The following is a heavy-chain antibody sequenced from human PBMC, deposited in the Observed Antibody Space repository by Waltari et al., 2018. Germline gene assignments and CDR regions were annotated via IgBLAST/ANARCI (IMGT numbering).Heavy chain of an antibody. J-gene: IGHJ6*02. CDR2: IGTVGDT. D-gene: IGHD3-3*01. CDR3: ARAKPSGYKYWYYYDMDV. V-gene: IGHV3-13*01. Sequence: EVQLVESGGALVQSGGSLRLSCAASGSFLSTYATPCVRQTTGKGLEWVSVIGTVGDTYYPDSVKGRFTISRENAKNSLYLQMNNLRAGDTAVYYCARAKPSGYKYWYYYDMDVWGRGTTVTVSS. CDR1: GSFLSTYA.